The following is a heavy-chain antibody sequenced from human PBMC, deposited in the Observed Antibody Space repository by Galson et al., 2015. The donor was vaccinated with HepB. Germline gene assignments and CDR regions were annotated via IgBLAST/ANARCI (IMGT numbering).Heavy chain of an antibody. CDR2: LYWDDDK. V-gene: IGHV2-5*02. J-gene: IGHJ4*02. CDR3: AHSTFPVSSSWFEASGYFDY. CDR1: GFSLSTNGVA. Sequence: PALVKPTQTLTLTCTFSGFSLSTNGVAVGWIRQPPGKALEWLSLLYWDDDKRYHPSLKSRLTITKDTSKNQVVLTMTNMDPVDTATYYCAHSTFPVSSSWFEASGYFDYWGQGTLVTVSS. D-gene: IGHD6-13*01.